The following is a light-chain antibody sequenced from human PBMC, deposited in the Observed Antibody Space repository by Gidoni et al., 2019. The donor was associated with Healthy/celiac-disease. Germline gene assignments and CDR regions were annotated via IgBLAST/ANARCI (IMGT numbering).Light chain of an antibody. CDR2: AAS. V-gene: IGKV1-39*01. CDR1: QSISSY. CDR3: QQSYSTPPT. J-gene: IGKJ1*01. Sequence: DIQMTQSPSSLSASVGDRVTITCRASQSISSYLNWYQQKPGKAPQLLIYAASSLQSGFPSRFSGSGSGTDFTLTISSLQPEDFATYYCQQSYSTPPTFGQGTKVEIK.